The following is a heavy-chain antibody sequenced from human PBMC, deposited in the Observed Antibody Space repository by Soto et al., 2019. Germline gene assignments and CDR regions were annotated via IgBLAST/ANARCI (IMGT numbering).Heavy chain of an antibody. D-gene: IGHD1-26*01. CDR1: GYIFTTYG. CDR3: AKTGGTGFSNDPSYYSPYYFDY. V-gene: IGHV1-18*01. Sequence: QVQLVQSGPEVKKPGASVKVSCKTSGYIFTTYGIAWVRQAPGQGLEWMGWITVYNSNTNYAQKFQGRVTMTTDTSTNTAYMELRNLRSDDTAVYYCAKTGGTGFSNDPSYYSPYYFDYWGQGTLVTVSS. J-gene: IGHJ4*02. CDR2: ITVYNSNT.